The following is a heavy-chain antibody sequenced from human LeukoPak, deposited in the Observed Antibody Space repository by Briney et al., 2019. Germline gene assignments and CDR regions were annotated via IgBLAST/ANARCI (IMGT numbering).Heavy chain of an antibody. CDR2: ISAFNGNT. CDR1: GYTLISYG. D-gene: IGHD3-10*01. Sequence: ASVKVSCKAFGYTLISYGISWMRQAPGQGLECMGWISAFNGNTTYAQNLQGRVTMTTDTSTGTAYMELRSLRSDDTAVYYCARDDVLWFGESHYHYGLDVWGQGTTVSVS. J-gene: IGHJ6*02. V-gene: IGHV1-18*01. CDR3: ARDDVLWFGESHYHYGLDV.